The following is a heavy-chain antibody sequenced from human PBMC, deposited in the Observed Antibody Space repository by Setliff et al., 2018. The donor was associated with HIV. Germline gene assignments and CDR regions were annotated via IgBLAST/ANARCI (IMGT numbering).Heavy chain of an antibody. J-gene: IGHJ4*02. D-gene: IGHD3-16*01. CDR1: GYSFKKYD. V-gene: IGHV1-8*01. Sequence: GASVKVSCKASGYSFKKYDINWVRQAPGQGLEWMGWMNPYSGNSGYAQRFHGRLTITRDTSRGTAHMELRSLRSDATAVYYCARGYASGSGSYSYDFWGQGTLVTVSS. CDR3: ARGYASGSGSYSYDF. CDR2: MNPYSGNS.